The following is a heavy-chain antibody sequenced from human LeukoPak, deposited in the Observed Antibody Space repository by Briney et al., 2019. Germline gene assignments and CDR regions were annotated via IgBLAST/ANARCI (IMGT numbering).Heavy chain of an antibody. D-gene: IGHD4-23*01. J-gene: IGHJ4*02. CDR3: AKDQYGGNPQYYFDY. CDR2: ISGSGGNT. CDR1: GFTFSSYA. V-gene: IGHV3-23*01. Sequence: GGSLRLSCTASGFTFSSYAMSWVRQAPGKGLDWVSAISGSGGNTYYADSVKGRFTISRDNSKNTLYLQMNSLRAEDTAVYYCAKDQYGGNPQYYFDYWGQGTLVTVSS.